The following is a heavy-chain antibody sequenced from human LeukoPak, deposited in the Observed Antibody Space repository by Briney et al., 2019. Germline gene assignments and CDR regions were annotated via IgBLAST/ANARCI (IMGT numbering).Heavy chain of an antibody. D-gene: IGHD6-13*01. CDR2: AWYDGSNG. CDR1: GFSFSRYG. CDR3: ARAPPYSSSWMNYYFDY. J-gene: IGHJ4*02. Sequence: GGSLRLSCAASGFSFSRYGMHWVRQAPGKGLEGVAVAWYDGSNGDYAESVKGRFTISRDNAKNSLYLQMNSLRDEDTAVYYCARAPPYSSSWMNYYFDYWGQGTLVTVSS. V-gene: IGHV3-33*01.